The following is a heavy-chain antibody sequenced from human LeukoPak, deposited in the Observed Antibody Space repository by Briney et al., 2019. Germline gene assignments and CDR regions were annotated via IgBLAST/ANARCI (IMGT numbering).Heavy chain of an antibody. J-gene: IGHJ3*02. Sequence: ASVKVSCKASGSTLTGYYMHWVRQATGQGLEWMGWINPNSGGTNYAQKFQGRVTMTRDTSISTAYMELSRLRSDDTAVYYCARFPDYGDYVGAFDIWGQGTMVTVSS. V-gene: IGHV1-2*02. CDR2: INPNSGGT. CDR3: ARFPDYGDYVGAFDI. D-gene: IGHD4-17*01. CDR1: GSTLTGYY.